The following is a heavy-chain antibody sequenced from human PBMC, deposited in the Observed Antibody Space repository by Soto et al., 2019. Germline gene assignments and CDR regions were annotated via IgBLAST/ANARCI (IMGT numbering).Heavy chain of an antibody. D-gene: IGHD2-15*01. CDR3: AREEKKAATGTFRINTLEV. CDR1: VGSITSSY. V-gene: IGHV4-59*01. Sequence: SETLSLTCTLSVGSITSSYWTCIRQPPGMCLEWIGSVYHVGNTNSNPSLRSRLTMSVDTSKNQLSLRLTSVTTADTAVYYCAREEKKAATGTFRINTLEVWEQGTALIVSS. J-gene: IGHJ6*01. CDR2: VYHVGNT.